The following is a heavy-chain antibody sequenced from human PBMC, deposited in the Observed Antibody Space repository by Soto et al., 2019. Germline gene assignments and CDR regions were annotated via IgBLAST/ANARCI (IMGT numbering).Heavy chain of an antibody. CDR2: ISSSSSYI. D-gene: IGHD1-26*01. CDR1: GFTFSSYS. CDR3: ARDPGIGLYYYGMDV. Sequence: GGSLRLSCAASGFTFSSYSMNWVRQAPGKGLEWVSSISSSSSYIYYADSVKGRFTISRDNAKNSLYLQMNSLRAEDTAVYYCARDPGIGLYYYGMDVWGQGTTVTVSS. V-gene: IGHV3-21*01. J-gene: IGHJ6*02.